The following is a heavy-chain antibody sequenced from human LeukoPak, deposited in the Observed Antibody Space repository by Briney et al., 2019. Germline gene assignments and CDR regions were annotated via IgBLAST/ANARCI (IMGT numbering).Heavy chain of an antibody. Sequence: GGSLRLSCAASGFTFSSYRMNWVRRAPGKGLEWVSSISSSSSYIYYADSVKGRFTISRDNAKNSLYLQMNSLRAEDTAVYYCAKPANCSGGSCYPEYFQHWGQGTLVTVSS. CDR2: ISSSSSYI. CDR3: AKPANCSGGSCYPEYFQH. J-gene: IGHJ1*01. D-gene: IGHD2-15*01. V-gene: IGHV3-21*01. CDR1: GFTFSSYR.